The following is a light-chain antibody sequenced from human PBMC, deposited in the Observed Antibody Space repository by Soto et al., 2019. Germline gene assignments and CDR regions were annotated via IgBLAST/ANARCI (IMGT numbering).Light chain of an antibody. CDR3: QQYGSSPPLS. Sequence: DIVMTQSPATLSVSPGEGATLSCRASQSLSSNLAWYQQKPGQAPRLLIYGASSRATGIPDRFSGSGSGTDFTLTISRLEPEDFAVYYCQQYGSSPPLSFGGGTKV. V-gene: IGKV3-20*01. CDR1: QSLSSN. J-gene: IGKJ4*01. CDR2: GAS.